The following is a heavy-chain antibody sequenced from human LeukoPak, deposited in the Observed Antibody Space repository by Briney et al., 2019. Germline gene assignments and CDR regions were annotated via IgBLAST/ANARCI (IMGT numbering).Heavy chain of an antibody. CDR2: IYATGST. V-gene: IGHV4-4*09. CDR1: GGSISSYY. Sequence: SETLSLTCTVSGGSISSYYWSWIRQPPGKGLEWIGYIYATGSTNYNPSLKSRVTISVDTSKNQFSLNLRSVTAADTAVYYCARCYFSSSWDGVGYWGQGTLVTVSS. CDR3: ARCYFSSSWDGVGY. D-gene: IGHD6-13*01. J-gene: IGHJ4*02.